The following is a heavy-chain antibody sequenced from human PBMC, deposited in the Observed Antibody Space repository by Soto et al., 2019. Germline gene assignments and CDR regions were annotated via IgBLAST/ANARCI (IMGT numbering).Heavy chain of an antibody. V-gene: IGHV3-30-3*01. CDR3: ASGGLGGDSSGYNLYYYYYGMDV. CDR2: ISYDGSNK. D-gene: IGHD3-22*01. Sequence: QVQLVESGGGVVQPGRSLRLSCAASGFTFSSYAMHWVRQAPGKGLEWVAVISYDGSNKYYADSVKGRFTISRDNSKNTLYLQMNSLRAEDTAVYYCASGGLGGDSSGYNLYYYYYGMDVW. J-gene: IGHJ6*01. CDR1: GFTFSSYA.